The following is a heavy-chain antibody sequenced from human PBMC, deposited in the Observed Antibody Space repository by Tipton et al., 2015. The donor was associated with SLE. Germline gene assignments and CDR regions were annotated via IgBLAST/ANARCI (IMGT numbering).Heavy chain of an antibody. J-gene: IGHJ4*02. CDR3: ARDLGITMVQGVIDY. CDR1: GYTFTGYY. V-gene: IGHV1-2*06. CDR2: INPNSGGT. D-gene: IGHD3-10*01. Sequence: QSGPEVKKPRASVKVSCKASGYTFTGYYMHWVRQAPGQGLEWMGRINPNSGGTNYAQKLQGRVTMTTDTSTSTAYMELRSLRSDDTAVYYCARDLGITMVQGVIDYWGQGTLVTVSS.